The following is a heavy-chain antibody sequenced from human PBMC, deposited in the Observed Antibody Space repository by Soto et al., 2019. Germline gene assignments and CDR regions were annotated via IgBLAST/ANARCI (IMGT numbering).Heavy chain of an antibody. J-gene: IGHJ6*02. CDR3: ARGRRIVVVGYYYYYGMDV. CDR1: GGSFSGYY. Sequence: SSETLSLTCAVYGGSFSGYYWSWIRQPPGKGLEWIGEINHSGSTNYNPSLKSRVTISVDTSKNQFPLKLSSVTAADTAVYYCARGRRIVVVGYYYYYGMDVWGQGTTVTVPS. V-gene: IGHV4-34*01. CDR2: INHSGST. D-gene: IGHD3-22*01.